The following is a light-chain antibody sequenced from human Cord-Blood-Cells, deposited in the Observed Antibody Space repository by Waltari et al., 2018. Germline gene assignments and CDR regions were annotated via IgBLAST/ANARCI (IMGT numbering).Light chain of an antibody. CDR1: SSDVGGYNY. J-gene: IGLJ3*02. Sequence: QSALTQPASVSGSPGLSITIPCTGTSSDVGGYNYVSWYQQHPGKAPKLMIYDVSNRPSGVSNRFSGSKSGNTASLTISGLQAEDEADYYCSSYTSSSTWVFGGGTKLTVL. CDR2: DVS. CDR3: SSYTSSSTWV. V-gene: IGLV2-14*03.